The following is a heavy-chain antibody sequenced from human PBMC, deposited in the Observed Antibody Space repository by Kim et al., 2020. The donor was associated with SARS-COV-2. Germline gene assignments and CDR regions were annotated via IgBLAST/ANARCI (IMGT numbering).Heavy chain of an antibody. Sequence: ASVKVSCKASGYTFTTYAISWVRQAPGQGLEWMGWISTYNGNTNYAQKLQGRVIMTTDTSTSTTYMELRSLTSDDTAVYYCAIDGSEAGQQLNYWGQGTLVTVSS. CDR1: GYTFTTYA. V-gene: IGHV1-18*04. CDR2: ISTYNGNT. J-gene: IGHJ4*02. D-gene: IGHD6-13*01. CDR3: AIDGSEAGQQLNY.